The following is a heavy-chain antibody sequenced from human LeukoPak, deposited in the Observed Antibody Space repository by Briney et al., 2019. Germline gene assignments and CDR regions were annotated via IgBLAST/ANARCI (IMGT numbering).Heavy chain of an antibody. CDR2: ISDSDGST. CDR3: AKLSSGWFEDF. J-gene: IGHJ4*02. Sequence: QAGGSLRLSCAASGFTFSSYAMTWLRQAPGKGLEWVSAISDSDGSTYYVDSVKGRFTISRDFSKNTLYLQMNSLRAEDTAVYYCAKLSSGWFEDFWGQGTLVTVSS. D-gene: IGHD6-19*01. V-gene: IGHV3-23*01. CDR1: GFTFSSYA.